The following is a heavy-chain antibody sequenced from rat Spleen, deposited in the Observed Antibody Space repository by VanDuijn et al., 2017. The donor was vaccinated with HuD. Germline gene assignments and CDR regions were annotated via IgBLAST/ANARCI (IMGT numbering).Heavy chain of an antibody. J-gene: IGHJ2*01. Sequence: EVQLVESGGGLVQPGRSMKLSCAASGFTFSSFPMAWVRQAPTKGLEWVATISTSGGSTYYRDSVKGRFTISRDNAKSTLYLQMNSLRSEDTATYYCTRQLTTEASFDYWGQGVMVTVSS. CDR3: TRQLTTEASFDY. V-gene: IGHV5-46*01. CDR2: ISTSGGST. CDR1: GFTFSSFP. D-gene: IGHD1-11*01.